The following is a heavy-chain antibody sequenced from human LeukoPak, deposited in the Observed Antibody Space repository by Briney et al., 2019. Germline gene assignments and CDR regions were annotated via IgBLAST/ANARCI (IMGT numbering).Heavy chain of an antibody. J-gene: IGHJ6*03. Sequence: PGGSLRLSCVASGFTFRGYGMHWVRQAPGKGLEWLSLLWYDGSNEYYADSVKGRFTISRDNSKNTLYLQMNSLRAEDTAVYYCAKGMTTGPRSVYHYVDVWGKGTTVTVSS. CDR2: LWYDGSNE. CDR3: AKGMTTGPRSVYHYVDV. V-gene: IGHV3-33*06. D-gene: IGHD4-17*01. CDR1: GFTFRGYG.